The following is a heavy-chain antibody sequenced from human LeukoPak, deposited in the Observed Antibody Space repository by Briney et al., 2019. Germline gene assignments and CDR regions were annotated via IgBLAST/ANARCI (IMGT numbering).Heavy chain of an antibody. D-gene: IGHD2-2*01. J-gene: IGHJ5*02. CDR1: GYTFTNYD. CDR2: MNPNSGNT. V-gene: IGHV1-8*01. Sequence: PGASVTVSCKASGYTFTNYDINWVRQAPGQGLEWMGWMNPNSGNTGYAQKFQGRVTMTRDTSISTAYMELRSLRSEDTAVYYCARSLTSEGNWFDPWGQGTLVTVSS. CDR3: ARSLTSEGNWFDP.